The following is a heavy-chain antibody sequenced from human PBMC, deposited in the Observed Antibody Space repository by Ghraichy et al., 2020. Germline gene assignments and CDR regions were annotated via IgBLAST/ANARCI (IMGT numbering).Heavy chain of an antibody. D-gene: IGHD1-26*01. Sequence: ASVKVSCKASGYTFTGYYMHWVRQAPGQGLEWMGRINPNSGGTNYAQKFQGRVTMTRDTSISTAYMELSRLRSDDTAVYYCARGELLSYYYGMDVWGQGTTVTVSS. CDR1: GYTFTGYY. V-gene: IGHV1-2*06. J-gene: IGHJ6*02. CDR3: ARGELLSYYYGMDV. CDR2: INPNSGGT.